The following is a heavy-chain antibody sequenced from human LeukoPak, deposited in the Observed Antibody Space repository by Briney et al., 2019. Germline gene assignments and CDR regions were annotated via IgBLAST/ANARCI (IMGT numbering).Heavy chain of an antibody. CDR3: ARDYDWAFDF. V-gene: IGHV3-48*02. CDR1: GFVFSSHV. D-gene: IGHD3-9*01. J-gene: IGHJ4*02. CDR2: INHNGEAI. Sequence: PGGSLRLSCAASGFVFSSHVLSWVRQAPGKGLEWIAYINHNGEAIYYPDFVKGRFTISRDNAKNSLFLQMNDLRDEDTAVHYCARDYDWAFDFWGQGTRVTVSS.